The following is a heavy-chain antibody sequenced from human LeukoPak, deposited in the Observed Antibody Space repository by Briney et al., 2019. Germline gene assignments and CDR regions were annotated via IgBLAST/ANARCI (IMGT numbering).Heavy chain of an antibody. V-gene: IGHV4-59*01. CDR2: IYYSGST. J-gene: IGHJ5*02. D-gene: IGHD3-3*01. Sequence: PSETLSLTCTVSGGSISSYYCSWIGQPPGKGREWIGYIYYSGSTNYNPSLKSRVTISVDTSKNQFSLKLSSVTAADTAVYYCARDGVTTRGLSWFDPWGQGTLVTVSS. CDR1: GGSISSYY. CDR3: ARDGVTTRGLSWFDP.